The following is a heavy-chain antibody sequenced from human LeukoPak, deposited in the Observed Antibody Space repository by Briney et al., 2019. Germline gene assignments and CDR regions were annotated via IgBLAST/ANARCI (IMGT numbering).Heavy chain of an antibody. V-gene: IGHV3-30-3*01. CDR2: ISYDGSNK. Sequence: GGSLRLSCAASGFTFSSYAMHWVRQAPGKGLEWVAVISYDGSNKYYADSVKGRFTISRDNSKNTLYLQMNSLRAEDTAVYYCARDYDSSGYYAEYFQHWGQGTLVTVSS. J-gene: IGHJ1*01. D-gene: IGHD3-22*01. CDR3: ARDYDSSGYYAEYFQH. CDR1: GFTFSSYA.